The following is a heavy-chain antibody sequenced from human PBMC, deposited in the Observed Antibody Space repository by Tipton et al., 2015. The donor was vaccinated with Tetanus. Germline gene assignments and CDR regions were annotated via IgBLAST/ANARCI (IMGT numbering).Heavy chain of an antibody. Sequence: QLVQSGAEVKKPGESLKISCKGSGYTFAGFWIAWVRQVPGKGPECMGIIYPGDSDTRYSPSFQGQVTISADKSITTAYLQWSSLKASDTAMYYCARRLGPYTGDQIWHFDLWGRGTLVTVSS. CDR1: GYTFAGFW. J-gene: IGHJ2*01. CDR3: ARRLGPYTGDQIWHFDL. D-gene: IGHD1-1*01. V-gene: IGHV5-51*01. CDR2: IYPGDSDT.